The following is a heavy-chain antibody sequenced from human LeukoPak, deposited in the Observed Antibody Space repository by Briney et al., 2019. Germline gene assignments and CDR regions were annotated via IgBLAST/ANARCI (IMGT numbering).Heavy chain of an antibody. CDR1: GGSISSSSYY. V-gene: IGHV4-61*05. D-gene: IGHD3-3*01. CDR3: ASTRIYYDFWANAFDI. CDR2: IYYSGST. Sequence: PSETLSLTCTVSGGSISSSSYYWGWIRQPPGKGLEWIGYIYYSGSTNYNPSLKSRVTISVDTPKNQFSLKLSSVTAADTAVYYCASTRIYYDFWANAFDIWGQGTMVTVSS. J-gene: IGHJ3*02.